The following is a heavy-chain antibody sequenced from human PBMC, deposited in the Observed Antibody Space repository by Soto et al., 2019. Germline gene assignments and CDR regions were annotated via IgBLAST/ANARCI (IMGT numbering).Heavy chain of an antibody. V-gene: IGHV1-8*01. Sequence: QVQLVQSGAEVKKPGASVKVSCKASEYTFTSYDINWVRQATGQGLEWMGWMNPNSGNTGYAQKFQVRVTMTRNTTISTAYMELSSLRSEDTAVYYCARGINYYDSGDDAFDIWGQGTMVTVSS. CDR2: MNPNSGNT. J-gene: IGHJ3*02. CDR1: EYTFTSYD. D-gene: IGHD3-10*01. CDR3: ARGINYYDSGDDAFDI.